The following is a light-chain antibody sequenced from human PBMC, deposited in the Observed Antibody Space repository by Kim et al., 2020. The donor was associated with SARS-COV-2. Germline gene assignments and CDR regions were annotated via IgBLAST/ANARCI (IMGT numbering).Light chain of an antibody. CDR2: QDS. V-gene: IGLV3-1*01. J-gene: IGLJ3*02. Sequence: SYELTQPPSVSVSPGQTASITCSGDKLGEKYACWYQQKPGQSPVVVIHQDSARPSGIPERFSGSNSGNTATLTISGTQAMDEADYYCQAWDSRTVVFGGGTQLTVL. CDR1: KLGEKY. CDR3: QAWDSRTVV.